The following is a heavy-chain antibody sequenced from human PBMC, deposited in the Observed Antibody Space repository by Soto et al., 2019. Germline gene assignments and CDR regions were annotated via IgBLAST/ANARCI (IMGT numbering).Heavy chain of an antibody. D-gene: IGHD2-21*01. CDR2: IYSGGST. CDR1: GFTVSSNY. V-gene: IGHV3-66*01. CDR3: ARDMGVIATRKAFDI. Sequence: PGGSLRLSCAASGFTVSSNYMSWVRQAPGKGLEWVSVIYSGGSTYYADSVKGRFTISRDNSKNTLYLQMNSLRAEDTAVYYCARDMGVIATRKAFDIWGQGTMVTVSS. J-gene: IGHJ3*02.